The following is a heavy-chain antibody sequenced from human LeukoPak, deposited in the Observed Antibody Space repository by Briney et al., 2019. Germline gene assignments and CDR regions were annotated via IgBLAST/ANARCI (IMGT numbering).Heavy chain of an antibody. V-gene: IGHV3-7*01. CDR2: IKQDGSAK. CDR3: ARDRFEDYGDTELGY. CDR1: VFRFRFSGYW. D-gene: IGHD4-17*01. J-gene: IGHJ4*02. Sequence: GGSLRLSCAASVFRFRFSGYWMSWVRQAPGKGLEWVANIKQDGSAKYYVDSVKGRFTISRDNAKNSVYLQMNSLRAEDTAVYYCARDRFEDYGDTELGYWGQGALVTVSS.